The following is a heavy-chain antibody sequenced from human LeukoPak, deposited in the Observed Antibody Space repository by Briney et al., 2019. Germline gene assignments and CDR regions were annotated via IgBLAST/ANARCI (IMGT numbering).Heavy chain of an antibody. Sequence: GASVKVSCKASGYTFTSYGISWVRQAPGQGLEWMGWISAYNGNTNYAQKLQGRVTMTTDTSTSTAYMELRSLRSDDTAVYYCARAGLVDFWSGYPNYGMDVWGQGTTVTVSS. CDR1: GYTFTSYG. V-gene: IGHV1-18*01. CDR2: ISAYNGNT. D-gene: IGHD3-3*01. J-gene: IGHJ6*02. CDR3: ARAGLVDFWSGYPNYGMDV.